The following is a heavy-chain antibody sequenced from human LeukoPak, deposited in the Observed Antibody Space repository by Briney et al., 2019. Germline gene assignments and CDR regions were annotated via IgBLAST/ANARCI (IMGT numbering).Heavy chain of an antibody. J-gene: IGHJ5*02. V-gene: IGHV4-39*07. Sequence: PGGSLRLSCAASGFTFSSYGMHWIRQPPGKGLEWIGSISYSGGTYYNPSLKSRVTISVDTSKNQFSLKLSSVTAADTAVYYCARASSSWYRSGWGWFDPWGQGTLVTVSS. CDR1: GFTFSSYG. CDR3: ARASSSWYRSGWGWFDP. CDR2: ISYSGGT. D-gene: IGHD6-13*01.